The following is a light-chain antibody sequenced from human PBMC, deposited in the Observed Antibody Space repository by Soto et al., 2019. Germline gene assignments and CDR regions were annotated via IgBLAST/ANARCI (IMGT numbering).Light chain of an antibody. J-gene: IGKJ2*01. CDR2: WAS. CDR1: QSVLYSSNKKNY. V-gene: IGKV4-1*01. CDR3: QQDYNTPRT. Sequence: DIVMTQSPDSLAVSLGERASINCKSSQSVLYSSNKKNYLAWYQQKPGKPPKLLIYWASTRESGVPDRFSGSGSGTDLTLTISSLQDEDVAVYYCQQDYNTPRTFGQGTKLAIK.